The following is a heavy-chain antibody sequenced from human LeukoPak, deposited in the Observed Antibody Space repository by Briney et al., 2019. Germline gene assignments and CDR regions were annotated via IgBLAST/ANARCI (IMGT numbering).Heavy chain of an antibody. V-gene: IGHV4-38-2*02. CDR3: AREANGVSDY. CDR1: GYSISSGYY. J-gene: IGHJ4*02. Sequence: PSETLSLTCTVSGYSISSGYYWGWIRQPPGKGLEWIGSIYHSGSTYYNPSLKSRVTISVDTSKNQFSLKLSSVTAADTAVYYCAREANGVSDYWGQGTLVTVSS. D-gene: IGHD2-8*01. CDR2: IYHSGST.